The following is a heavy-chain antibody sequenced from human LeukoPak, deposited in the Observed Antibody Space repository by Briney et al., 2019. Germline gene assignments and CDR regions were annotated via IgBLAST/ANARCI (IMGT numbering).Heavy chain of an antibody. D-gene: IGHD2-21*01. J-gene: IGHJ5*02. CDR3: ARGLSIPWSLCS. V-gene: IGHV1-8*01. CDR2: MNPNSGNT. Sequence: GASVKVSCKASGYTFTSYDINWVRQATGQGLEWMGWMNPNSGNTGYAQKFQGRVTMARNTSISTAYMELSSLRSEDTAVYYCARGLSIPWSLCSWGQGTLVTVSS. CDR1: GYTFTSYD.